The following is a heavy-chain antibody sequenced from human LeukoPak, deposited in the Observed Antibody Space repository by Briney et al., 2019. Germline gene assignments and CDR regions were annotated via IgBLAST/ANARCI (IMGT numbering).Heavy chain of an antibody. Sequence: SGTLSLTCAVYGGSFSGYYWSWIRQPPGKGLEWIGEINHSGSTNYNPSLKSRVTISVDTSKNQFSLKLSSVTAADTAVYYCARGRGHGSGSYYNPRYWYFDLWGRGTLVTVSS. D-gene: IGHD3-10*01. CDR2: INHSGST. CDR3: ARGRGHGSGSYYNPRYWYFDL. CDR1: GGSFSGYY. J-gene: IGHJ2*01. V-gene: IGHV4-34*01.